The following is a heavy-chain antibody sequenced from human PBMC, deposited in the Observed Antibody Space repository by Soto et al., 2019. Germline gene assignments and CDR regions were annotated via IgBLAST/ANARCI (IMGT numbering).Heavy chain of an antibody. CDR1: GFTFSSYG. V-gene: IGHV3-33*01. J-gene: IGHJ6*02. D-gene: IGHD6-19*01. Sequence: LRLSCAASGFTFSSYGMHWVRQAPGKGLEWVAAIWYDGSNKYYADSVKGRFTISRDNSKNTLYLQMNSLRAEDTAVYYCARGTYSSGWNGMDVWGQGTTVTVSS. CDR2: IWYDGSNK. CDR3: ARGTYSSGWNGMDV.